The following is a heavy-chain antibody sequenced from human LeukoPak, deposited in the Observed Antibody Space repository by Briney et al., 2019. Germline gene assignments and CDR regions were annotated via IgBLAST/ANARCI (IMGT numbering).Heavy chain of an antibody. D-gene: IGHD6-19*01. J-gene: IGHJ4*02. V-gene: IGHV3-7*01. CDR1: GFTFSNYW. CDR3: ARDRYSSAWYEE. CDR2: INQDGSEK. Sequence: GGSLRLSCAASGFTFSNYWMIWVRPAPGKGLDRVASINQDGSEKYYVDSVKGRCSISRDNAKNTLYLQMNSLRAEDTAVYYCARDRYSSAWYEEWGQGTLVTVSS.